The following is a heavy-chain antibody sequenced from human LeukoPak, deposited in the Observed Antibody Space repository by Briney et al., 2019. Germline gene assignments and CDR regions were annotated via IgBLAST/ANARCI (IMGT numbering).Heavy chain of an antibody. D-gene: IGHD3-22*01. J-gene: IGHJ3*02. Sequence: GGSLRLSCAASGFTYSSYGMHWVRQAPGKGLEWVAVISYDGSNKYYADSVKGRFTISRDNSKNTLYLQMNSLRAEDTAVYYCAKDLGTMIVLLAFDIWGQGTMVTVSS. V-gene: IGHV3-30*18. CDR3: AKDLGTMIVLLAFDI. CDR1: GFTYSSYG. CDR2: ISYDGSNK.